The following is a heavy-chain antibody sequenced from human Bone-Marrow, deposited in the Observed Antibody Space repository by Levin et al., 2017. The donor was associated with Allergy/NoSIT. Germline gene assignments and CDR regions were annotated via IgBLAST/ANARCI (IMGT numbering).Heavy chain of an antibody. Sequence: SETLSLTCAVSGGSISSSNWWSWVRQPPGKGLEWIGEIYHSGSTNYNPSLKSRVTISVDKSKNQFSLKLSSVTAADTAVYYCARERAYYVPNWFDPWGQGTLVTVSS. J-gene: IGHJ5*02. V-gene: IGHV4-4*02. CDR2: IYHSGST. CDR1: GGSISSSNW. CDR3: ARERAYYVPNWFDP. D-gene: IGHD3-16*01.